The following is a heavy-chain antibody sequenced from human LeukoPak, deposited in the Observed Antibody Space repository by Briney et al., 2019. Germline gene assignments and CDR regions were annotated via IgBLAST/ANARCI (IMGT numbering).Heavy chain of an antibody. J-gene: IGHJ4*02. CDR3: AKTYYYDSSGYLF. Sequence: PGGSLRLSCAASGFSFSSFSTNWVRQAPGKGLEWVAFIRYDGSNKYYADSVKGRFTISRDNSKNTLYLQMNSLRAEDTAVYYCAKTYYYDSSGYLFWGQGTLVTVSS. CDR1: GFSFSSFS. D-gene: IGHD3-22*01. V-gene: IGHV3-30*02. CDR2: IRYDGSNK.